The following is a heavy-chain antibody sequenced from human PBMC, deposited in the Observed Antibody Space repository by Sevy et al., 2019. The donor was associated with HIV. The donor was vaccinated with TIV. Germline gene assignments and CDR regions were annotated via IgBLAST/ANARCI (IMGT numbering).Heavy chain of an antibody. CDR1: GFTFVAN. J-gene: IGHJ6*02. CDR2: MDGGGGT. CDR3: ARDRYYDASGYYYYYYGMDV. V-gene: IGHV3-66*01. D-gene: IGHD3-22*01. Sequence: GGSLRLSCEASGFTFVANKLAWFALAPGKGLEWVYLMDGGGGTFYAASVRGGFTISRDNAKNTLYLQMNPLRAEDTAVYFCARDRYYDASGYYYYYYGMDVWGQGTTVTVSS.